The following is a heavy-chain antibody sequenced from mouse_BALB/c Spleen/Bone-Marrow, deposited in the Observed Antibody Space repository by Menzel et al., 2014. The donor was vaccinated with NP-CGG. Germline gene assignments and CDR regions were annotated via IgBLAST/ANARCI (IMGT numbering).Heavy chain of an antibody. CDR2: INPSNGGT. Sequence: QVQLQQPGAELVKPGASVKLSCKASGYTFTSYYMYWVKQRPGQGLEWFGEINPSNGGTNFNEKFKSKATLTVDKSSSTAYMQLSSLTSEDSAVYYCSRGRRDALDYWGQGTSVTASS. CDR3: SRGRRDALDY. V-gene: IGHV1S81*02. J-gene: IGHJ4*01. CDR1: GYTFTSYY.